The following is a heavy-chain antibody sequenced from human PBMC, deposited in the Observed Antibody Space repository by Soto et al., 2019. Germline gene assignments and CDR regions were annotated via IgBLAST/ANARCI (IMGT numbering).Heavy chain of an antibody. CDR1: RSIFSGYG. D-gene: IGHD1-7*01. V-gene: IGHV3-33*01. Sequence: ESVGGVVQPGRSLRLSCAASRSIFSGYGMHWVLQAPGKGLEWVAVIWYDGSNKYYADSVKGRFTISRDNSKYMLYLQMDSLRVEDTAVYYCARDGIGGTVFRGFCDYWGQGTLVTVSS. CDR3: ARDGIGGTVFRGFCDY. J-gene: IGHJ4*02. CDR2: IWYDGSNK.